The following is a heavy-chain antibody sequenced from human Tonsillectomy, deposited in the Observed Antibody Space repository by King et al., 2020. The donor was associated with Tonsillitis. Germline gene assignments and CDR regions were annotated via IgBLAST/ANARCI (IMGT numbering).Heavy chain of an antibody. J-gene: IGHJ4*02. CDR2: IRNKAYGWP. V-gene: IGHV3-49*04. CDR3: SRVEGYGQSFDY. Sequence: VQLVESGGGLVQPGRSLRLSCTGSGFVFGDYGVSWVRRAPGKGLEWVGFIRNKAYGWPDYAASVRGRFTISRDDSKSIAYLEMNSLKTEDTAVYYCSRVEGYGQSFDYWGQGTLVTVSS. CDR1: GFVFGDYG. D-gene: IGHD3-10*01.